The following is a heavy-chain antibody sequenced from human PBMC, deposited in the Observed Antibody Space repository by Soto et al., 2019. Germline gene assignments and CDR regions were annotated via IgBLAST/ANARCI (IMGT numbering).Heavy chain of an antibody. CDR2: INHGGST. CDR3: ARVTGYSSSWPRHYYGMDV. V-gene: IGHV4-34*01. Sequence: TLSLTCAVYSGSFSGYYWSWIRQPPGKGLEWIGEINHGGSTNYNPSLKSRVTISVDTSKNQFSLKLSSVTAADTAVYYCARVTGYSSSWPRHYYGMDVWGQGTTVTVSS. CDR1: SGSFSGYY. D-gene: IGHD6-13*01. J-gene: IGHJ6*02.